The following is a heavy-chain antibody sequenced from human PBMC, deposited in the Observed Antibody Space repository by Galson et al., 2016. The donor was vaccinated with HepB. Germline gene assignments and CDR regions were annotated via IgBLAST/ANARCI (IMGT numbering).Heavy chain of an antibody. J-gene: IGHJ4*02. CDR1: GASSSNTNW. D-gene: IGHD1-26*01. CDR2: IYYSGST. V-gene: IGHV4-4*02. Sequence: SETLSLTCAVSGASSSNTNWWIWVRQPPGKGLEWIGEIYYSGSTKYNPSLKSRVTISGDKSKNQISLRLTSVTAADTAVYYCASSGFDYWGQGTLVTVSS. CDR3: ASSGFDY.